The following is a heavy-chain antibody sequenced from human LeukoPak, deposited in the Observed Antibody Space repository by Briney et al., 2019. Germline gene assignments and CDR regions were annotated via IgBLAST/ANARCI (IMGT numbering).Heavy chain of an antibody. CDR1: GGSFSGYY. CDR3: ARVTSSGWFDY. CDR2: INHSGST. Sequence: PSGTLSLTCAVYGGSFSGYYWSWIRQPPGKGLEWIGEINHSGSTNYNPSLKSRVTISVDTSKNQFSLKLSSVTAADTAVYYCARVTSSGWFDYWGQGTLVTVSS. V-gene: IGHV4-34*01. J-gene: IGHJ4*02. D-gene: IGHD6-19*01.